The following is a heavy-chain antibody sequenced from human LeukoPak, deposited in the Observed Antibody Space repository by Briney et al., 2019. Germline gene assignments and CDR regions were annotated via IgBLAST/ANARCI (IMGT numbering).Heavy chain of an antibody. J-gene: IGHJ3*02. V-gene: IGHV4-39*01. Sequence: SETLSLTCAVYGGSFSSYYWGWIRQPPGKGLEWIGSVYYSGSTYYNPSLQSRVTISVDSSKNQFSLKLTSVTAADTAVYYCARPSHYYDTGGAFDIWGQGTMVTVSS. D-gene: IGHD3-22*01. CDR1: GGSFSSYY. CDR2: VYYSGST. CDR3: ARPSHYYDTGGAFDI.